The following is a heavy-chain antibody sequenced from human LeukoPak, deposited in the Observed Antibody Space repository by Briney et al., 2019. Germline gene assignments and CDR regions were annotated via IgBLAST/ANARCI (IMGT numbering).Heavy chain of an antibody. CDR3: ASPSNNSRYAFDY. CDR2: IYLGGGT. V-gene: IGHV3-53*01. Sequence: GGSLRLSCAASGIAVTTNYVSWVRQAPGKGLEWVSVIYLGGGTHHADSVKGRFTISRDYSMNKLYLEMNSLRVEDTAIYYCASPSNNSRYAFDYWGQGTLVTVSS. J-gene: IGHJ4*02. D-gene: IGHD3-22*01. CDR1: GIAVTTNY.